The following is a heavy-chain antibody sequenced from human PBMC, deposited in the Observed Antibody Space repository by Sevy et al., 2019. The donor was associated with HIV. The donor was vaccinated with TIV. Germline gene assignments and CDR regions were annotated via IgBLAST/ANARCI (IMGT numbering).Heavy chain of an antibody. CDR3: ARLVAATDAFDI. J-gene: IGHJ3*02. Sequence: SETLSLTCTVSGGSISSSSYYWGWIRQPPGKGLEWIGSIYYSGSTYYNPSLKSRVTISVDTSKNKFSLKLSSVTAADTAVYYCARLVAATDAFDIWGQGTMVTVSS. CDR2: IYYSGST. V-gene: IGHV4-39*01. D-gene: IGHD6-19*01. CDR1: GGSISSSSYY.